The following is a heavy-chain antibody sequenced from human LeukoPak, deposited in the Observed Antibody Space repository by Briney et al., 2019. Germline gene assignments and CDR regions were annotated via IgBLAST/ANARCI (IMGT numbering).Heavy chain of an antibody. D-gene: IGHD5-12*01. V-gene: IGHV1-2*04. J-gene: IGHJ4*02. Sequence: ASVKVSCKASGYTFTGYYMHWVRQAPGQGLEWMGWINPNSGGTNYAQKFQGWVTMTRDTSISTAYMELSRLRSDDTAVYYCARRRGRGYSGYDYLLLPGYSYGYYFDYWGQGTLVTVSS. CDR1: GYTFTGYY. CDR2: INPNSGGT. CDR3: ARRRGRGYSGYDYLLLPGYSYGYYFDY.